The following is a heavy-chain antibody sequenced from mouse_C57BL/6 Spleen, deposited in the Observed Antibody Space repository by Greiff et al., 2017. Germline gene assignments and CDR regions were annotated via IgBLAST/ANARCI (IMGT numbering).Heavy chain of an antibody. J-gene: IGHJ3*01. CDR3: ARDDGYYEGWFAY. CDR2: ISYSGST. V-gene: IGHV3-1*01. CDR1: GYSITSGYD. Sequence: EVQLQQSGPGMVKPSQSLSLTCTVTGYSITSGYDWHWIRHFPGNKLEWMGYISYSGSTNYNPSLKSRISITHDTSKNHFFLKLNSVTTEDTATYYCARDDGYYEGWFAYWGQGTLVTVSA. D-gene: IGHD2-3*01.